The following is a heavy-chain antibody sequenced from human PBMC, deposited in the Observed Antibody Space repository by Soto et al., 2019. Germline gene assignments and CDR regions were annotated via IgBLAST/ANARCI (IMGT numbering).Heavy chain of an antibody. CDR3: ARDPPPSSGQLNRFDP. Sequence: SVKVSCKASGGTFSSYAISWVRQAPGQGLEWMGGIIPIFGTANYAQKFQGRVTITADESTSTAYMELSSLRSEDTAVYYCARDPPPSSGQLNRFDPWGQGTLVTVSS. CDR2: IIPIFGTA. D-gene: IGHD6-19*01. J-gene: IGHJ5*02. CDR1: GGTFSSYA. V-gene: IGHV1-69*13.